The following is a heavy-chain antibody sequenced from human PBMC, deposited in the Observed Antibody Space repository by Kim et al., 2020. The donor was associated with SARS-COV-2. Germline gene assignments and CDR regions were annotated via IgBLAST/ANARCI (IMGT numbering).Heavy chain of an antibody. J-gene: IGHJ4*01. V-gene: IGHV3-23*01. CDR1: GFTVSSNS. CDR2: INSSGGTT. CDR3: AEEIAAYRSSRYDY. D-gene: IGHD6-13*01. Sequence: GGSLRLSCAASGFTVSSNSMSWVRQAPGKGLEWVSAINSSGGTTYEAYVESGLITFCENYKKNLLYLQMNMLADDKAAEYYGAEEIAAYRSSRYDY.